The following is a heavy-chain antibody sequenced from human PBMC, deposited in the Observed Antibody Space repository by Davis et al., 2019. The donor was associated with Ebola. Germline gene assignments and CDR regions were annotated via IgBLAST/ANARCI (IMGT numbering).Heavy chain of an antibody. V-gene: IGHV1-46*01. CDR1: GYTFTSYY. Sequence: ASVKVSCKASGYTFTSYYMHWVRQAPGQGLEWMGIINPSGGSTSYAQKFQGRVTMTRDTSASTAYMELSSLRSEDTAVYYCARDLIEDIVLMWHYYFDYWGQGTLVTVSS. J-gene: IGHJ4*02. CDR2: INPSGGST. D-gene: IGHD2-8*01. CDR3: ARDLIEDIVLMWHYYFDY.